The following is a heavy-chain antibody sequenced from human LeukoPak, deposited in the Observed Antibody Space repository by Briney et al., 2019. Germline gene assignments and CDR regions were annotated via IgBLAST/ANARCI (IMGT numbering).Heavy chain of an antibody. CDR1: GGSISSSSYY. J-gene: IGHJ4*02. CDR2: IYYSGST. Sequence: SETLSLTCTVSGGSISSSSYYWGWIRQPPGKGLEWIGSIYYSGSTYYNPSLKSRVTISVDTSKNQFSLKLSSVTAADTAVYYCARVYYDILTGYPVYYFDYWGQGTLVTVSS. V-gene: IGHV4-39*01. CDR3: ARVYYDILTGYPVYYFDY. D-gene: IGHD3-9*01.